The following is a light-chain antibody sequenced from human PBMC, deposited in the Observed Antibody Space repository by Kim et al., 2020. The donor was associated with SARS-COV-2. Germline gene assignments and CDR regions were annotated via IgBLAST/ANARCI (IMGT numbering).Light chain of an antibody. CDR3: QSADGSGTYV. CDR2: KDS. CDR1: ALPEKQ. Sequence: SPGQTARITCPGDALPEKQTYWYQQKSGQAPLLLIYKDSERPSGIPGRFSGSSSGTTVTLTISGVQAEDDADYYCQSADGSGTYVFGTGTKVTVL. J-gene: IGLJ1*01. V-gene: IGLV3-25*03.